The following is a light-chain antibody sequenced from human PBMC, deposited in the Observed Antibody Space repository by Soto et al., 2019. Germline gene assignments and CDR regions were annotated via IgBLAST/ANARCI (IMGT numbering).Light chain of an antibody. CDR1: GSDIGSYEY. CDR2: KVT. CDR3: SSYVNGVPYL. Sequence: QSALAQPPSASGSPGQSVTISCIGTGSDIGSYEYVSWYQHHPGKAPQLIIYKVTKRPFGVPDRFSGSKSGNTASLTVSGLQAEDEADNFCSSYVNGVPYLFGTGTKVTVL. V-gene: IGLV2-8*01. J-gene: IGLJ1*01.